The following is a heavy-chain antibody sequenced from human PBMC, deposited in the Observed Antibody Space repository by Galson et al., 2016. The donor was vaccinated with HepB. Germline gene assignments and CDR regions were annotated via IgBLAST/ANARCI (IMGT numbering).Heavy chain of an antibody. CDR1: GGTFSNYT. V-gene: IGHV1-69*13. D-gene: IGHD3-3*01. J-gene: IGHJ6*02. Sequence: SVKVSCKASGGTFSNYTIGWVRQAPGQGFEWMGGLIPFFPTSNYAQKFQGRVAITAHDSTSIAVMELRNLRSEDTAVYYCSRGVRSPYDFWSAYVDVWGQGTTVTVSS. CDR3: SRGVRSPYDFWSAYVDV. CDR2: LIPFFPTS.